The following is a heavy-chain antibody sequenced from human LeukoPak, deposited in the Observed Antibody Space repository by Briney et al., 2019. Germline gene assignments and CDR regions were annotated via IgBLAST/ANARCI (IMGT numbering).Heavy chain of an antibody. D-gene: IGHD3-10*01. V-gene: IGHV3-30*02. Sequence: GGSLRLSCAASGFTFSSYGMHWVRQAPGKGLEWVTFIRYDGGNEYYADSVKGRFTISRDNSKNTLYLRMNNLRAEDTAVYYCARDKISYYYASGSYIYWGQGTLVTVSS. CDR3: ARDKISYYYASGSYIY. CDR2: IRYDGGNE. CDR1: GFTFSSYG. J-gene: IGHJ4*02.